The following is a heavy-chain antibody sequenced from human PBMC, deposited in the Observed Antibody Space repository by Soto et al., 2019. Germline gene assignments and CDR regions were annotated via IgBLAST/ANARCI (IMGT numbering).Heavy chain of an antibody. J-gene: IGHJ4*02. CDR2: ISSSSSYT. CDR3: ARERRRGWGVDY. V-gene: IGHV3-11*05. Sequence: QVQLVESGGGLVKPGGSLRLSCAASGFTFSDYYMSWIRQAPGKGLEWVSYISSSSSYTNYADSVKGRFTISRDNAKNSLYLQMNSLRAEDTAVYYCARERRRGWGVDYWGQGTLVTVSS. D-gene: IGHD3-16*01. CDR1: GFTFSDYY.